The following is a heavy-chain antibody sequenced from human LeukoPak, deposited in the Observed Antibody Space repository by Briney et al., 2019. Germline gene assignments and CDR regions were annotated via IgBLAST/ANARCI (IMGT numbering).Heavy chain of an antibody. CDR3: ARDFTTRTSGYYYYGMDV. D-gene: IGHD2-2*01. J-gene: IGHJ6*02. CDR2: ISGSGGST. Sequence: GGSLRLSCAASGFTFSSYAMSWVRQAPGKGLEWVSAISGSGGSTYYADSVKGRFTISRDNSKNTLYLQMNSLRAEDTAVYYCARDFTTRTSGYYYYGMDVWGQGTTVTVSS. V-gene: IGHV3-23*01. CDR1: GFTFSSYA.